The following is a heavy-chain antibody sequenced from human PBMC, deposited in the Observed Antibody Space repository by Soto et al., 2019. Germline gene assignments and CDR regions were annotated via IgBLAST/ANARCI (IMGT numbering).Heavy chain of an antibody. Sequence: PGGSLRLSCAASGFTFDDSALPWVRHATGKGLGWVSGISWNSGSIGYADSVKGRFTISRDNAKNSLYLQMNSLRAEDTALYYCAKDIRESYSSGSTDYWGQGTLVTVSS. J-gene: IGHJ4*02. CDR3: AKDIRESYSSGSTDY. V-gene: IGHV3-9*01. CDR1: GFTFDDSA. CDR2: ISWNSGSI. D-gene: IGHD6-19*01.